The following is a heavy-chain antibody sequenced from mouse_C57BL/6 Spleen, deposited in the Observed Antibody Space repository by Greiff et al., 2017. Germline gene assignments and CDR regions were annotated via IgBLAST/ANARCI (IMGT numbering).Heavy chain of an antibody. V-gene: IGHV1-64*01. CDR1: GYTFTSYW. CDR3: ARSLGGISYRYFDV. J-gene: IGHJ1*03. D-gene: IGHD1-1*01. Sequence: QVQLQQPGAELVKPGASVKLSCKASGYTFTSYWMHWVKQRPGQGLEWIGMIHPNSGSTNYNEKFKSKATLTVDKSSSTAYMQLSSLTSEDSAVYYWARSLGGISYRYFDVWGTGTTVTVSS. CDR2: IHPNSGST.